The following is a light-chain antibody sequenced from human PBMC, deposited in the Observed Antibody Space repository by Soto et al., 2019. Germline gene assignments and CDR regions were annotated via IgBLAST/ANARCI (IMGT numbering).Light chain of an antibody. CDR1: SSDVCGYNY. V-gene: IGLV2-14*01. J-gene: IGLJ2*01. CDR2: DVS. Sequence: QSVLTQPASVSGSPGQSITISCTGTSSDVCGYNYVSWYQQHPGKAPKLMIYDVSNRPSGVSNRFSGSKSGNTASLTISGLQAEDEADYYCSSYTSSSPRVFGGGTKVTVL. CDR3: SSYTSSSPRV.